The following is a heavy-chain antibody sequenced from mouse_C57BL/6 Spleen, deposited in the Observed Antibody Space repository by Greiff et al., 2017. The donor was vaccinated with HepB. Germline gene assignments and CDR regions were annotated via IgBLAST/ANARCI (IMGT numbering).Heavy chain of an antibody. Sequence: QVQLQQPGPELVKPGASVKLSCKASGYTFTSYWMHWVKQRPGQGLEWIGNINPSNGGTNYNEKFKSKATLTVDKSSSTAYMQLSSLTSEDSAVYYCAREAGEYDLAWFAYWGQGTLVTVSA. CDR1: GYTFTSYW. CDR2: INPSNGGT. V-gene: IGHV1-53*01. D-gene: IGHD2-14*01. J-gene: IGHJ3*01. CDR3: AREAGEYDLAWFAY.